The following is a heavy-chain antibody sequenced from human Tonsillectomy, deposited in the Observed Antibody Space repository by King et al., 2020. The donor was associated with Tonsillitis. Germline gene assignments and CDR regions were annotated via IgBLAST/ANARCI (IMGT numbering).Heavy chain of an antibody. CDR2: VNPSGGST. CDR1: GYTFTSPN. CDR3: ARNGRLPFDY. Sequence: QLVQSGAEVKRPGASVKVSCKASGYTFTSPNMHWVRQAPGQGLEWMGIVNPSGGSTIYAQKFQGRVTMTRDTSTSTVYMELSSLRSEDTAVYFCARNGRLPFDYWGQGTLVTVSS. V-gene: IGHV1-46*01. D-gene: IGHD2-15*01. J-gene: IGHJ4*02.